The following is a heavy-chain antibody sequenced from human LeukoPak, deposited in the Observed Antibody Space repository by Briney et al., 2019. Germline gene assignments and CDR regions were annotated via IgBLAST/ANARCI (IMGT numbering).Heavy chain of an antibody. V-gene: IGHV1-69*06. D-gene: IGHD3-10*01. CDR1: GGTFSSYA. CDR2: IIPIFGTA. J-gene: IGHJ4*02. Sequence: SVKVSCTASGGTFSSYAISWVRQAPGQGLEWMGGIIPIFGTANYAQKFQGRVTITADKSTSTAYMELSSLRSEDTAVYYCAREPLHYYDSGSSSYWGQGTLVTVSS. CDR3: AREPLHYYDSGSSSY.